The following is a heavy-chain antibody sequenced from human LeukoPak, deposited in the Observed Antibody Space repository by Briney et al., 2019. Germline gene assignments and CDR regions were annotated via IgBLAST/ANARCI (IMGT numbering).Heavy chain of an antibody. CDR2: IYIGGET. V-gene: IGHV3-66*01. J-gene: IGHJ4*02. CDR3: ARDFSWRQFDY. D-gene: IGHD5-24*01. CDR1: GLTVSSNY. Sequence: GGSLRLSCAASGLTVSSNYMSWVRQAPGKGLEWVSVIYIGGETYYTDSVKGRFTIFRDKSKNTLHLQMNGLRVEDTAVYYCARDFSWRQFDYWGQGALVSVSS.